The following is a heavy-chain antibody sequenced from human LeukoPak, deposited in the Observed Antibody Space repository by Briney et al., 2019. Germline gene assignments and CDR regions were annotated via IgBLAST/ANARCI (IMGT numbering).Heavy chain of an antibody. CDR1: GFTFSSYA. V-gene: IGHV3-23*01. Sequence: GRSLRLSCAASGFTFSSYAMSWVRQAPGKGLGWVSGISGSDGSTYYADSVKGGFTISRDKAKNSLYLQMNSLRAEDTAVYYCARGLLDAFDIWGQGTMVTVSS. J-gene: IGHJ3*02. D-gene: IGHD1-26*01. CDR2: ISGSDGST. CDR3: ARGLLDAFDI.